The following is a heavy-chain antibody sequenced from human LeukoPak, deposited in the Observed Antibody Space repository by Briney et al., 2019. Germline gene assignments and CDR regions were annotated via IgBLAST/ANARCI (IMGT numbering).Heavy chain of an antibody. Sequence: SETLSLTCTVSGGSISSSSYSWGWIRQPPGKGLEWIGSIYYSGSTYYNPSLKSRVTISVDTSKNQFFLKLSSVTAADTAVYYCASLTKVTIFGVAYYGPRDYYYYGMDVWGQGTTVTVSS. D-gene: IGHD3-3*01. CDR1: GGSISSSSYS. CDR3: ASLTKVTIFGVAYYGPRDYYYYGMDV. J-gene: IGHJ6*02. V-gene: IGHV4-39*01. CDR2: IYYSGST.